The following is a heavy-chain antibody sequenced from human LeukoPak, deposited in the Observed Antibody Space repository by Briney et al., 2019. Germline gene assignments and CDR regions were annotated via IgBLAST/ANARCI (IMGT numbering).Heavy chain of an antibody. CDR2: FDPKDGET. J-gene: IGHJ4*02. V-gene: IGHV1-24*01. CDR3: ATNLYGSGSYGDY. D-gene: IGHD3-10*01. Sequence: ASVKVSCKVSGYTLTELSMHWVRQAPGKGLEWMGGFDPKDGETIYAQKFQGRVTMTEDTSTDTAYMELSSLRSEDTAVYYCATNLYGSGSYGDYWGQGTLVTVSS. CDR1: GYTLTELS.